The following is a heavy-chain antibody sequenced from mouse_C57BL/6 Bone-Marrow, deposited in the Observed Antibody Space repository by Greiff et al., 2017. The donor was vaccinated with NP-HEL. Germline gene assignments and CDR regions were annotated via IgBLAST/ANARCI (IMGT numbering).Heavy chain of an antibody. J-gene: IGHJ4*01. CDR3: AVYDGYYPYAMDY. CDR1: GYTFTSYW. Sequence: VQLQQPGAELVRPGSSVKLSCKASGYTFTSYWMDWVKQRPGQGLEWIGNIYPSDSETHYNQKFKDKATLTVDKSSSTAYMQLSSLTSEDSAVYYCAVYDGYYPYAMDYWGQGTSVTVSS. V-gene: IGHV1-61*01. CDR2: IYPSDSET. D-gene: IGHD2-3*01.